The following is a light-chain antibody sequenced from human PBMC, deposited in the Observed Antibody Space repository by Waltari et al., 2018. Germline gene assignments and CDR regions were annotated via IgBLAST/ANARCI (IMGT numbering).Light chain of an antibody. Sequence: QSALTQPASLSGSPGQSITISCARTKNDIRTFNFVSWFQQFPGHAPKLIVSEATKRPSGVSYRFSGSKSGNTASLTISGLQAEDEADYYCCSYAGGSRVIFGGGTKLTVL. V-gene: IGLV2-23*01. J-gene: IGLJ2*01. CDR1: KNDIRTFNF. CDR2: EAT. CDR3: CSYAGGSRVI.